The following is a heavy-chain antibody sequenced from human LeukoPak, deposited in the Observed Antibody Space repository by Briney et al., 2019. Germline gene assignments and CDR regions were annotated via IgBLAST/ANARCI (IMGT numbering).Heavy chain of an antibody. V-gene: IGHV3-23*01. CDR2: ISGSGGST. CDR3: AKAYYYDSSGYLDAFDI. J-gene: IGHJ3*02. Sequence: PGGSLRLSCAASGFTFSSYARSWVRQAPGKGLEWVSAISGSGGSTYYADSVKGRFTISRDNSKNTLYLQMNSLRAEDTAVYYCAKAYYYDSSGYLDAFDIWGQGTMVTVSS. CDR1: GFTFSSYA. D-gene: IGHD3-22*01.